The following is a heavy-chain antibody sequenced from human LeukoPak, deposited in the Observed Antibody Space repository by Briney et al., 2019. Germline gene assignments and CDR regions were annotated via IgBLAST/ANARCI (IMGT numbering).Heavy chain of an antibody. CDR2: INPNSGGT. Sequence: VASVRVSCKTSGYTFTNYDVYWVRQAPGQGLEWMGWINPNSGGTNYAQKFQGRVTMTRDTSISTAYMELSRLRSDDTAVYYCARLDPPGRAEAGTLRYWGQGTLVTVSS. J-gene: IGHJ4*02. CDR1: GYTFTNYD. D-gene: IGHD6-19*01. CDR3: ARLDPPGRAEAGTLRY. V-gene: IGHV1-2*02.